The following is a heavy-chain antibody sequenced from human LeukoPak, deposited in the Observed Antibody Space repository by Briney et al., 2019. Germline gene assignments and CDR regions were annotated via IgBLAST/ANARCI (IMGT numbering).Heavy chain of an antibody. CDR3: ARAAGTGAPLDY. D-gene: IGHD1-14*01. J-gene: IGHJ4*02. CDR1: GITLSNCS. Sequence: GGSPRLFCAAAGITLSNCSMNWVRQAPGKGLESVSSISSSSSYIYYADSVKGRFTISRDNAKNSLYLQMNSLRAEDTAVYYCARAAGTGAPLDYWGQGTLVTVSS. V-gene: IGHV3-21*01. CDR2: ISSSSSYI.